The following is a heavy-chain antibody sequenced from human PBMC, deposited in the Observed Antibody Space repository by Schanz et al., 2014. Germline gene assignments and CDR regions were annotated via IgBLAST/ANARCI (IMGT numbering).Heavy chain of an antibody. CDR2: IHSTGET. J-gene: IGHJ2*01. Sequence: EVQLVESGGGLVQPGGSLRLSCVASGFAFSSHDMHWVRQVTGKGLQWVSAIHSTGETYYPDSVQGRFTISRENTKNSLYLQMTNLRAGDTAIYYCARDVRYSGYVRHWFFDLWGRGTSVTVSS. V-gene: IGHV3-13*01. D-gene: IGHD5-12*01. CDR1: GFAFSSHD. CDR3: ARDVRYSGYVRHWFFDL.